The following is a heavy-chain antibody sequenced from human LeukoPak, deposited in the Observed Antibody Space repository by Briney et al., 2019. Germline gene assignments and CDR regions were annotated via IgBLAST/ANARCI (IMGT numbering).Heavy chain of an antibody. J-gene: IGHJ4*02. Sequence: GGSLRLSCAASGFGFTNAWMVWVRQAPGKGLEWIGRIKANIDGGATDLAPPVKGRFTISRDDLTRTRYLQMNSLKTEDTGVYYCTTDFSHFDFSSGYYSYWGQGSLVIVSS. D-gene: IGHD3-3*01. CDR3: TTDFSHFDFSSGYYSY. CDR2: IKANIDGGAT. CDR1: GFGFTNAW. V-gene: IGHV3-15*01.